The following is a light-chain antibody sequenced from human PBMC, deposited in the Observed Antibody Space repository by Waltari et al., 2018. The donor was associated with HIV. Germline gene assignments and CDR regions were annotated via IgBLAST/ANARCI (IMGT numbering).Light chain of an antibody. CDR3: QQYGSSSYT. CDR1: QSVSSSY. J-gene: IGKJ2*01. V-gene: IGKV3-20*01. Sequence: EIVLTQSTGTRSLSPGERATLSCRASQSVSSSYLAWYQQKPGQAPRLLIYGASSRATGIPDRFSGSGSGTDFTLTISRLEPEDFAVYYCQQYGSSSYTFGQGTKLEIK. CDR2: GAS.